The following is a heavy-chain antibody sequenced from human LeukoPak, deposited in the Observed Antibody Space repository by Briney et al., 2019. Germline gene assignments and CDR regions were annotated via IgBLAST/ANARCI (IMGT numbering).Heavy chain of an antibody. CDR1: GFSFSSYN. CDR2: IGSSGSPT. V-gene: IGHV3-48*02. J-gene: IGHJ6*02. Sequence: GGSLRLSCAASGFSFSSYNMNWVRQAPGKGLEWISYIGSSGSPTHYADSVRGRFTISRDNAKNSLYLQMNSLRDDDTALYYCARRPYSDTSGRLSDVWGQGTTVTVSS. CDR3: ARRPYSDTSGRLSDV. D-gene: IGHD3-22*01.